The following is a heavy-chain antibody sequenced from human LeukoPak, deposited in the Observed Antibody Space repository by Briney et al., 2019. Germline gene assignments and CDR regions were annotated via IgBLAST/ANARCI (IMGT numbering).Heavy chain of an antibody. V-gene: IGHV1-69*05. CDR3: ARDHAGAWAAFDV. D-gene: IGHD2-21*02. J-gene: IGHJ3*01. CDR2: IIPIFVTA. Sequence: EASVKVSCKASRGTFSSYAISWVRQAPGQGGEWIGGIIPIFVTANYAQKCQGRVTITTDESTSTAYMELSSLRSEDTAVYYCARDHAGAWAAFDVWGQGTMVTVSS. CDR1: RGTFSSYA.